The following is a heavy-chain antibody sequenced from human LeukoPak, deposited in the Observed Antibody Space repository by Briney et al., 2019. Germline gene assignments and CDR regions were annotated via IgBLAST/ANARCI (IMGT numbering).Heavy chain of an antibody. Sequence: GGSLRLSCAASGFTFSSYAMSWVRQAPGKGLEWVSGVSGSGGSTYYADSVKGRFTISRDNSKNTLYLQMNSLRAEDTAVYYCAKDLDIVATITGNWGQGTLVTVSS. D-gene: IGHD5-12*01. CDR1: GFTFSSYA. J-gene: IGHJ4*02. V-gene: IGHV3-23*01. CDR2: VSGSGGST. CDR3: AKDLDIVATITGN.